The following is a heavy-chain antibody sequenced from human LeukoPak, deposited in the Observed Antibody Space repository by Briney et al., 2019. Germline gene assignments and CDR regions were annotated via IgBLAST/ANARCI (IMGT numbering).Heavy chain of an antibody. J-gene: IGHJ4*02. D-gene: IGHD5-24*01. CDR2: IYYSGST. Sequence: SETLSLTCTVSGGSISSGGYYWSWIRQHPGRGLEWIGYIYYSGSTYYNPSHKSRVTISVDTSKNQFSLKLSSVTAADTAVYYCARVRRDGYNSEIPFDYWGQGTLVTVSS. CDR3: ARVRRDGYNSEIPFDY. V-gene: IGHV4-31*03. CDR1: GGSISSGGYY.